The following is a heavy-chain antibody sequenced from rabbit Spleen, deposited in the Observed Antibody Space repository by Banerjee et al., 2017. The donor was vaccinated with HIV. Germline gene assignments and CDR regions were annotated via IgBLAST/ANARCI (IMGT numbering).Heavy chain of an antibody. CDR1: GFSFSSRHW. J-gene: IGHJ6*01. CDR2: FDTVSGGSA. D-gene: IGHD8-1*01. CDR3: ARDTGSSFSSYGMDL. V-gene: IGHV1S45*01. Sequence: QEQLVESGGGLVQPGASLTLTCTASGFSFSSRHWACWVRQAPGRGLEWVGCFDTVSGGSADYANWAKGRFTCSKTSSTTVTLQMTSLTVADTATYFCARDTGSSFSSYGMDLWGQGTLVTVS.